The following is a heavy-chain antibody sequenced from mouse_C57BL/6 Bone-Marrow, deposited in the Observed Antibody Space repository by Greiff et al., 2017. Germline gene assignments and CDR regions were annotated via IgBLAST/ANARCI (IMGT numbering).Heavy chain of an antibody. J-gene: IGHJ4*01. CDR1: GYTFTSYW. Sequence: QVQLQQPGAELVRPGSSVKLSCTASGYTFTSYWMDWVKQRPGQGLEWIGNIYPSDSETHYNQKFKDKATLTVDKSSSTVYMQLSSLASEDSAVYYCARGGRGMDYWGQGTSVTVSS. V-gene: IGHV1-61*01. CDR3: ARGGRGMDY. CDR2: IYPSDSET.